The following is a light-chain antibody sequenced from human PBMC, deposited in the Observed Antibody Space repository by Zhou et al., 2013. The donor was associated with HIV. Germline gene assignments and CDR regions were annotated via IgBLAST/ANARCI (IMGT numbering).Light chain of an antibody. J-gene: IGKJ2*01. CDR1: DSVGAN. Sequence: EIVLTQSPATLSVSPGETATLSCRASDSVGANLAWYQQHPGQAPRLLIYDASARATGIPARFSGSGSGTDFTLTITNLQSEDFGVYFCQQFNNWPGTFGPGTKLEV. CDR3: QQFNNWPGT. V-gene: IGKV3-15*01. CDR2: DAS.